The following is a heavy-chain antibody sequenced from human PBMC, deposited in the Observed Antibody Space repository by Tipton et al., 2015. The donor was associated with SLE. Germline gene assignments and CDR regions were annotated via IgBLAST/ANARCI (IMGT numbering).Heavy chain of an antibody. CDR3: ARPSGSYEIGDPDVVDI. V-gene: IGHV1-69*05. D-gene: IGHD1-26*01. J-gene: IGHJ3*02. CDR1: GGTFSSYA. CDR2: IIPIFGTA. Sequence: QSGPEVKKPGSSVKVSCKASGGTFSSYAISWVRQAPGQGLEWMGGIIPIFGTANYAQKFQGRVTITTDESTSTAYMELSSLRSEDTAVYYCARPSGSYEIGDPDVVDIWGQGTMVTVSS.